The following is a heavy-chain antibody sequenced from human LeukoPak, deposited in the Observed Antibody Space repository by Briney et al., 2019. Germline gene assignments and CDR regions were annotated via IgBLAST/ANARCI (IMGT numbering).Heavy chain of an antibody. V-gene: IGHV3-30*01. CDR3: VTMELTVCGGDCESEQFQA. CDR2: ISDDGRRK. CDR1: GFTFSSYT. Sequence: GGSLRLSCAASGFTFSSYTLHWVRQAPGKGLEWVALISDDGRRKDYVDSVKGRFSISRDNSKNTMYLQMNNPRPEDTAVYYCVTMELTVCGGDCESEQFQAWGQGTLVIVSS. D-gene: IGHD2-21*02. J-gene: IGHJ1*01.